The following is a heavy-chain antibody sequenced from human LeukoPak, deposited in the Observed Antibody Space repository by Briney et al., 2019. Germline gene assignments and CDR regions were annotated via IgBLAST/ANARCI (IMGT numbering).Heavy chain of an antibody. CDR1: GFTFSSYA. CDR2: ISYDGSNK. Sequence: GGSLRLSCAASGFTFSSYAMHWVRQAPGKGLEWVAVISYDGSNKYYADSVKGRLTISRDNSKNTLYLQMNSLRAEDTAVYYCARTYCSSTSCPNGYFDYWGQGTLVTVSS. D-gene: IGHD2-2*01. J-gene: IGHJ4*02. CDR3: ARTYCSSTSCPNGYFDY. V-gene: IGHV3-30-3*01.